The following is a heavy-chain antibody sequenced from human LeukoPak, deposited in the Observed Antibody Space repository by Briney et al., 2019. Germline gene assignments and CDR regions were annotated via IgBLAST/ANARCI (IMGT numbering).Heavy chain of an antibody. CDR3: ARDQGAKIAFAI. CDR2: IIPIFGTA. CDR1: GGTFSSYA. Sequence: GASVKVSCKASGGTFSSYAISWVRQAPGQGLDWMGGIIPIFGTANYAQNFQGRVMITADSSTTTAYMELSSLRSEDTAVYFCARDQGAKIAFAIWGQGTMVTVSS. V-gene: IGHV1-69*06. J-gene: IGHJ3*02. D-gene: IGHD1-26*01.